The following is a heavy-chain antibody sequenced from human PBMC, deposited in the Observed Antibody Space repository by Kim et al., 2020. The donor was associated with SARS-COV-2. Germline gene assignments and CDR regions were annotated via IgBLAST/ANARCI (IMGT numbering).Heavy chain of an antibody. CDR2: IYYSGST. J-gene: IGHJ6*02. CDR1: GGSISSSSYY. D-gene: IGHD1-26*01. Sequence: SETLSLTCTVSGGSISSSSYYWGWIRQPPGKGLEWIGSIYYSGSTYYNPSLKSRVTISVDTSKNQFLLKLSSVTAADTAVYYCAREGGNYYYYYGMDVWGQGTTVTVSS. CDR3: AREGGNYYYYYGMDV. V-gene: IGHV4-39*02.